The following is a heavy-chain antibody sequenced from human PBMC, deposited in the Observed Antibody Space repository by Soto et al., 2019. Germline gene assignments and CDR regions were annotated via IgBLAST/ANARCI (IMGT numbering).Heavy chain of an antibody. Sequence: EVQLVESGGGLGQPGGSLRLSCAASGFTFSSYWMHWVRQAPGNGLVWVSRVNSDGSSTTYADSVKGRFTISRDNAKNTLYLQMNSLRAEDTAVYYCAREGSYSNDDFDYWGQGTLVTVSS. D-gene: IGHD6-13*01. CDR1: GFTFSSYW. CDR2: VNSDGSST. V-gene: IGHV3-74*01. CDR3: AREGSYSNDDFDY. J-gene: IGHJ4*02.